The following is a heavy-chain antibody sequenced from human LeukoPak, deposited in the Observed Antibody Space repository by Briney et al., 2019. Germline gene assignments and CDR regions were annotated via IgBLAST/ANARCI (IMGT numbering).Heavy chain of an antibody. CDR2: INPSGGST. Sequence: GASVKVSCKASGYTFTSYYMHWVRQAPGQGLEWMGIINPSGGSTSYAQKFQGRVTMTRDTSTSTVYMELSNLRSEDTAVYYSETDRLPSIIPLNYDSSGSDYWGQGTLVTVSS. J-gene: IGHJ4*02. D-gene: IGHD3-22*01. CDR3: ETDRLPSIIPLNYDSSGSDY. V-gene: IGHV1-46*01. CDR1: GYTFTSYY.